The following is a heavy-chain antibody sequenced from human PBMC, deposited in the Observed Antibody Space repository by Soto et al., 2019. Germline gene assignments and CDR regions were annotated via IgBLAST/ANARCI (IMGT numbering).Heavy chain of an antibody. D-gene: IGHD2-15*01. CDR1: GYTFTSYG. CDR3: ARDPVVVAATPHYYYGMDV. V-gene: IGHV1-18*01. Sequence: QVQLVQSGAEVKKPGASVKVSCKASGYTFTSYGISWVRQAPGQGLEWMGWISAYNGNTNYAQKLQGRVTMTTDTSTSTAYMELRSLRSEDTAVYYCARDPVVVAATPHYYYGMDVWGQGTTVTVSS. CDR2: ISAYNGNT. J-gene: IGHJ6*02.